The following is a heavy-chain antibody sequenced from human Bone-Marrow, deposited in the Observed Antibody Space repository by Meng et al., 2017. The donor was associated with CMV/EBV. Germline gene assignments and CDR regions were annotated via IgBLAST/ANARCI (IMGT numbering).Heavy chain of an antibody. J-gene: IGHJ4*02. D-gene: IGHD5-24*01. CDR1: GFAFSYYT. CDR2: ISRSSTYI. Sequence: GESLKISCAASGFAFSYYTMSWVRQAPGKGLEWVSSISRSSTYIYYADSVEGRFSISRDNAKGSLYLQMKSLGAEDTAVYYCARQGSGAEMATIPLEYWGQGTLVTVSS. CDR3: ARQGSGAEMATIPLEY. V-gene: IGHV3-21*01.